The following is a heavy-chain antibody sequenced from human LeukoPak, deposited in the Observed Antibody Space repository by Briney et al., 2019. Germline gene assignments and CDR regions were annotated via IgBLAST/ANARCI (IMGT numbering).Heavy chain of an antibody. CDR1: GGSISSGSYY. D-gene: IGHD3-16*01. CDR2: IYTSGST. CDR3: ARWGAGDY. V-gene: IGHV4-61*02. J-gene: IGHJ4*02. Sequence: SETLSLTCTVSGGSISSGSYYWSWVRQPAGKGLEWIGRIYTSGSTNYNPSLKSRVTISVDTSKNQFSLKLSSVTAADTAVYYCARWGAGDYWGQGTLVTVSS.